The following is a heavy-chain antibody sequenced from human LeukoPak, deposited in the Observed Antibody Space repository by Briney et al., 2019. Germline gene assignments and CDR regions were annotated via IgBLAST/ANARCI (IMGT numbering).Heavy chain of an antibody. Sequence: GGSLRLSCAGSGFTATTNYMSWVRQAPGKGLEWVSVIYSSGSTSYADSVKGRFTISRDSSKNTLYLQMNSLRAEDTAVYYCAKGATILPFDYWGQGTLVTVSS. D-gene: IGHD5-12*01. CDR3: AKGATILPFDY. J-gene: IGHJ4*02. V-gene: IGHV3-53*01. CDR2: IYSSGST. CDR1: GFTATTNY.